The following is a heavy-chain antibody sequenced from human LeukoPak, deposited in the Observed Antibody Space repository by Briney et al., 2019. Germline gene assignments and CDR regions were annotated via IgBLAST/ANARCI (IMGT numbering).Heavy chain of an antibody. J-gene: IGHJ2*01. V-gene: IGHV5-51*01. D-gene: IGHD3-22*01. CDR1: GCSFTSYW. CDR2: IYPGDSDT. CDR3: ARPYYYDSSGYIPSYWYFDL. Sequence: GESLKISCKGSGCSFTSYWIGWVRQMPGKGLEWMGIIYPGDSDTRYSPSFQGQVTISADKSISTAYLQWSSLKASDTAMYYCARPYYYDSSGYIPSYWYFDLWGRGTLVTVSS.